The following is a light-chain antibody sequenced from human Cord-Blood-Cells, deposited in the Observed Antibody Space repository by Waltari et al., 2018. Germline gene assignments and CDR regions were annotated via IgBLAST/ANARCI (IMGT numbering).Light chain of an antibody. CDR1: SSDVGGYNY. J-gene: IGLJ2*01. V-gene: IGLV2-14*01. CDR3: SSYTSSSTVV. Sequence: QSALTQPASVSGSPGQSITISCTGTSSDVGGYNYVSWYQQHPGKAPKLMIYDVSKRPAGVSNRFSGSKSGNTASLTISVLQDEDEADCYCSSYTSSSTVVFGGGTKLTVL. CDR2: DVS.